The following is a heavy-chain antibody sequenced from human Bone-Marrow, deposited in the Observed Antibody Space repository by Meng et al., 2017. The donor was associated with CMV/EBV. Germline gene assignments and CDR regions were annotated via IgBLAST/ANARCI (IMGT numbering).Heavy chain of an antibody. CDR2: INPSGGST. Sequence: ASVKVSCKASGYTFTTYYMHWVRQAPGQGLEWMGIINPSGGSTSYAQKFQGRVTMTRDTSTSTVYMELSSLRSEDTAVYYCACRSPRKYQLLLPYHYYGMDVWAKGPRSPSP. J-gene: IGHJ6*02. D-gene: IGHD2-2*01. V-gene: IGHV1-46*01. CDR1: GYTFTTYY. CDR3: ACRSPRKYQLLLPYHYYGMDV.